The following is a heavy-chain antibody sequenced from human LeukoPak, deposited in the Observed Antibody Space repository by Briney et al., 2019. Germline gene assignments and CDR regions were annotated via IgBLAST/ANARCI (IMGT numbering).Heavy chain of an antibody. Sequence: SVKVSCKASGGTFSSYAISWVRQAPGQGLEWMGGIIPIFGTANYAQKFQGRVTITAGESTSTAYMELSSLRSEDTAVYYCARESAIFGVVISGFGYWGQGTLVTVSS. CDR3: ARESAIFGVVISGFGY. CDR1: GGTFSSYA. J-gene: IGHJ4*02. CDR2: IIPIFGTA. D-gene: IGHD3-3*01. V-gene: IGHV1-69*13.